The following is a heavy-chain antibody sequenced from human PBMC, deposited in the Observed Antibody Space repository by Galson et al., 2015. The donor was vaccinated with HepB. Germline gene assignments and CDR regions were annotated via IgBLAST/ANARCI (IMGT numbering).Heavy chain of an antibody. D-gene: IGHD3/OR15-3a*01. V-gene: IGHV3-21*01. CDR3: ARGLGLAPIDY. J-gene: IGHJ4*02. CDR1: GFTFSTYN. CDR2: ISSTSGYM. Sequence: SLRLSCAASGFTFSTYNMNWVRQAPGKGLEWVSSISSTSGYMYYADSVKGRFTISRDNAKNSLYLQMNSLRAEDTAVYYCARGLGLAPIDYWGQGTLVTVSS.